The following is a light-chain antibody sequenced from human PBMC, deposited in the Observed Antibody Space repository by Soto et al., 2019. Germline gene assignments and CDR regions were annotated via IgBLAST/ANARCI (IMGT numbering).Light chain of an antibody. J-gene: IGKJ4*01. CDR2: DAS. CDR1: QSVSSY. V-gene: IGKV3-11*01. CDR3: QRHNNCQRGT. Sequence: EIVLTQSPATLSLSPGERATLSRRASQSVSSYLAWYQQKPGQAPTLLIYDASTMATGIPARSSGSGSGTDFDFTISSREPQDYEVDYYQRHNNCQRGTFGGGTKVEIK.